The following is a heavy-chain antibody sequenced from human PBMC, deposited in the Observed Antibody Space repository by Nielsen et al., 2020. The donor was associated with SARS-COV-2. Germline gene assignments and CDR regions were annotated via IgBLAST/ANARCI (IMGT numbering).Heavy chain of an antibody. CDR3: TRRVAGGTMDV. D-gene: IGHD6-19*01. CDR2: IGVSGGGT. CDR1: GFTFSNFA. Sequence: GESLMISCAASGFTFSNFAMNWVRQAPGKGLEWVSTIGVSGGGTYYADSLKGRFTISRDNSKNTLYLQMNSLGADETAIYYCTRRVAGGTMDVWGQGTTVTVSS. V-gene: IGHV3-23*01. J-gene: IGHJ6*02.